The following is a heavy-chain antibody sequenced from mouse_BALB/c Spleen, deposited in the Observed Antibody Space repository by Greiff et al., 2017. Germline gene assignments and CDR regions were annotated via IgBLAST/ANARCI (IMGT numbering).Heavy chain of an antibody. Sequence: EVKLMESGGGLVKPGGSLKLSCAASGFTFSDYYMYWVRQTPEKRLEWVATISDGGSYTYYPDSVKGRFTISRDNAKNNLYLQMSSLKSEDTAMYYCARGNYGSSPFDYWGQGTTLTVSS. CDR1: GFTFSDYY. CDR2: ISDGGSYT. CDR3: ARGNYGSSPFDY. V-gene: IGHV5-4*02. D-gene: IGHD1-1*01. J-gene: IGHJ2*01.